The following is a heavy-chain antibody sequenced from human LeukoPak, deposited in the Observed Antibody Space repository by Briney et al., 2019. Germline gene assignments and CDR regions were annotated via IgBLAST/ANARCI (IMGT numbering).Heavy chain of an antibody. Sequence: SETLSLTCTVSGGSISSYYWSWIRQPPGKGLEWIGYIYHSGSTYYNPSLKSRVTISVDRSKNQFSLKLNSVTAADTAVYYCARNAIAAAGTIFWYDPWGQGTLVTVSS. V-gene: IGHV4-59*12. CDR2: IYHSGST. D-gene: IGHD6-13*01. CDR1: GGSISSYY. CDR3: ARNAIAAAGTIFWYDP. J-gene: IGHJ5*02.